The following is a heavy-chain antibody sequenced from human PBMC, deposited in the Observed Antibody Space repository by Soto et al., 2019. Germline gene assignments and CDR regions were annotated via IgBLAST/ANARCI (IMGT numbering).Heavy chain of an antibody. CDR3: AVQQWDWFDP. J-gene: IGHJ5*02. D-gene: IGHD1-26*01. V-gene: IGHV4-61*01. CDR2: IYNSDST. Sequence: SETLSLTCTVSGASVSSLRHYWTWIRQPPGKGLEWIGEIYNSDSTDYNTSLKGRITISVDTSKNQFSLKLSSVTAADTAIYYCAVQQWDWFDPWGQGTLVTVSS. CDR1: GASVSSLRHY.